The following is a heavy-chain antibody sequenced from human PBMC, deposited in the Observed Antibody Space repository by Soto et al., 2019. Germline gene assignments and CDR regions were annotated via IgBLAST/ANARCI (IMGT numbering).Heavy chain of an antibody. CDR2: INPGYPAGRST. D-gene: IGHD1-26*01. V-gene: IGHV1-46*01. CDR3: ARDAIVAGATTGMDV. J-gene: IGHJ6*02. Sequence: QVQLVQSGAEVKKPGASVKVSCKASGYTLTTFFMHWVRQAPGQGLEWMGVINPGYPAGRSTTYAQKFEGRVTRNTATSAGRVYMEPIRLRSDDTAVYYCARDAIVAGATTGMDVWGQGTTVTVSS. CDR1: GYTLTTFF.